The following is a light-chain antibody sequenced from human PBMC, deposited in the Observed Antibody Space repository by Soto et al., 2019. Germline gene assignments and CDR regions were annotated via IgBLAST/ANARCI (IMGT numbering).Light chain of an antibody. CDR2: WAS. CDR3: QQYYSTLYT. V-gene: IGKV4-1*01. CDR1: QSVLYSSNNKNY. Sequence: IVMTQSPDSLAVSLGERATVNCKSSQSVLYSSNNKNYLAWYQQKPGQPPTLLIYWASTRESGVPERFSGSGSGPDFTLTISSLQAEDVAVYYCQQYYSTLYTFGQGTKLEIK. J-gene: IGKJ2*01.